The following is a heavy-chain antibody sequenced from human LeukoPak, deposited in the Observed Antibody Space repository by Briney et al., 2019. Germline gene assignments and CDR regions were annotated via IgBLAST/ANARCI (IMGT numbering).Heavy chain of an antibody. CDR2: ISAYNGNT. CDR1: RYTFTSYG. V-gene: IGHV1-18*01. CDR3: AREEAAFHDFWSGYPGAFDY. D-gene: IGHD3-3*01. J-gene: IGHJ4*02. Sequence: ASVKVSCKASRYTFTSYGISWVRQAPGQGLEWMGWISAYNGNTNYVQKLQGRVTMTTDTSTSTAYMELRSLRSDDTAVYYCAREEAAFHDFWSGYPGAFDYWGQGTLVTVSS.